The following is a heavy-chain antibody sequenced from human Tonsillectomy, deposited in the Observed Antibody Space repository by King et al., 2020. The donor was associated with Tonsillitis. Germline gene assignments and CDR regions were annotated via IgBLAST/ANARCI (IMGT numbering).Heavy chain of an antibody. CDR2: IYTGGTT. CDR3: ARDWGRAFGYMDV. Sequence: VQLVQSGGGLVQPGGSLRLSCAASGFTVSNNYMSWVRQAPGKGLEWVSVIYTGGTTYYADSVKGRFTISRHNSKNTLYLQMNSLRAEDTAVYYCARDWGRAFGYMDVWGKGDTVTVSS. J-gene: IGHJ6*03. D-gene: IGHD3-16*01. CDR1: GFTVSNNY. V-gene: IGHV3-53*04.